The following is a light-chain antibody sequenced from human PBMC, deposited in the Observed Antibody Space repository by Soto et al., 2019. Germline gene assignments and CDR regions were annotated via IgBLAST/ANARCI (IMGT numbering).Light chain of an antibody. CDR2: EVT. CDR1: SSDVGGYNF. Sequence: VLTQPPSASGSPGQSVTISCTGTSSDVGGYNFVSWYQQQPGKAPKLIIYEVTQRPSGVPDRFSGSKSGNTASLTVSGLQAEDEAEYYCSSYAGSNMGVFGTGTKVTVL. V-gene: IGLV2-8*01. J-gene: IGLJ1*01. CDR3: SSYAGSNMGV.